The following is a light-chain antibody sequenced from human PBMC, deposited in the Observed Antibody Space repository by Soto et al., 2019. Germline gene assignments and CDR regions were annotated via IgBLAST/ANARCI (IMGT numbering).Light chain of an antibody. CDR1: QSIENW. J-gene: IGKJ5*01. V-gene: IGKV1-12*01. CDR2: DAS. CDR3: QQASSFPPT. Sequence: QMTQSPSALSASVGDRVIITCRPSQSIENWLAWYQQKPGKAPKRLIFDASNLEIGVPSRFSGSGSGTEFTLTISSLQPEDFATYYCQQASSFPPTFGQGTRLEI.